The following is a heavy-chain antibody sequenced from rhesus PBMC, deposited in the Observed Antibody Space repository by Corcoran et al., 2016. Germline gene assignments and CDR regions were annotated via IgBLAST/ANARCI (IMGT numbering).Heavy chain of an antibody. CDR2: SYGRCGSN. CDR3: ARGPSSYGLDY. CDR1: GYSISSGYY. D-gene: IGHD6-43*01. Sequence: QVQLQESGPGLVKPSETLSLTCAVSGYSISSGYYWNWIRQPPGKGLEWMGVSYGRCGSNYLTPTLKSRVTLSVDTSKNQFSLKLGSVTAADTAVYYCARGPSSYGLDYWGQGVLVTVSS. V-gene: IGHV4S14*01. J-gene: IGHJ4*01.